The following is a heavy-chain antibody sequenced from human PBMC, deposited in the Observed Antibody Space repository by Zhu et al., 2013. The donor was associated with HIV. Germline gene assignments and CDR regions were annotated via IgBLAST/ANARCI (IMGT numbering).Heavy chain of an antibody. CDR3: ARDAGDYVFDY. J-gene: IGHJ4*02. V-gene: IGHV3-7*01. CDR2: IKQDGSEK. Sequence: EVQLVESGGGLVQPGGSLRLSCAASGFTFSSYWMSWVRQAPGKGLEWVANIKQDGSEKYYVDSVKGRFTISRDNAKNSLYLQMNSLRAEDTAVYYCARDAGDYVFDYWGQGNPGPPSPQ. D-gene: IGHD4-17*01. CDR1: GFTFSSYW.